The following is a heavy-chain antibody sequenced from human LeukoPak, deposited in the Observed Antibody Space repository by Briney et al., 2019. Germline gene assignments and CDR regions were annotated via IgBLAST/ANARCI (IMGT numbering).Heavy chain of an antibody. D-gene: IGHD6-25*01. J-gene: IGHJ5*02. CDR3: ARGHIAPQRQFIARRGLRTVSRFDP. V-gene: IGHV4-59*01. CDR1: SGSLSNYY. Sequence: SETLSLTCTVSSGSLSNYYWTWIRQSPGKGLEWIASISSAGKTNSNPSLQSRVTISLDTPNHQLSLKMTSVISADTAVYYCARGHIAPQRQFIARRGLRTVSRFDPWGQGTLVTVSS. CDR2: ISSAGKT.